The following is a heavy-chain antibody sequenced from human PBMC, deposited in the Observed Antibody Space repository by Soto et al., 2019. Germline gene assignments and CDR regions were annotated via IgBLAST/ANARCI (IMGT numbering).Heavy chain of an antibody. D-gene: IGHD3-22*01. V-gene: IGHV1-3*01. CDR1: GYTFTTYV. J-gene: IGHJ4*02. CDR3: AKTPEYYYEPGSPEPYYFDY. Sequence: GASVKVSCKASGYTFTTYVMHWVRQAPGQRLEWMGWITAGNDNTKYSQKFQGRVTITRDTSTSTAYMELSSLRSEDTAVYYCAKTPEYYYEPGSPEPYYFDYWGQGTQVTVSS. CDR2: ITAGNDNT.